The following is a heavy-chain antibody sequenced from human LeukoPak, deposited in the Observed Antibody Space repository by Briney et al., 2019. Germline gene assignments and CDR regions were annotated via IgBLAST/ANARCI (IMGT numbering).Heavy chain of an antibody. Sequence: SETLSLTCTVSGGSISSSNYYWGWIRQPPGKGLEWIGVIYYSGNTYYTPSLKSRVTMSIDTSKNQFSLRLSSVTAADTAVYYCARGSRKSSGSYQYYYYYYYMDVWGKGTTVTVSS. J-gene: IGHJ6*03. CDR1: GGSISSSNYY. CDR2: IYYSGNT. CDR3: ARGSRKSSGSYQYYYYYYYMDV. V-gene: IGHV4-39*07. D-gene: IGHD3-10*01.